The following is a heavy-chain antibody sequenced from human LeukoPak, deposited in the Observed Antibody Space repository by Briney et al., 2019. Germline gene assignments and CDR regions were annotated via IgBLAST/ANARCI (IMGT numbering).Heavy chain of an antibody. CDR1: GFTFSSYW. CDR2: IKQDGSEK. J-gene: IGHJ4*02. D-gene: IGHD2-21*01. CDR3: AKVIRRDSRRFDY. Sequence: GGSLRLSCAASGFTFSSYWTSWVRQAPGKGLEWVANIKQDGSEKYYVDSVKGRFTISRDNAKNTLYLQMNSLRAEDTAVYYCAKVIRRDSRRFDYWGQGTLVTVSS. V-gene: IGHV3-7*03.